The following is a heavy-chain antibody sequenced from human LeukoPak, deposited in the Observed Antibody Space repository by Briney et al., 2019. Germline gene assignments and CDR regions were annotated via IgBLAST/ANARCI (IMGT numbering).Heavy chain of an antibody. CDR1: GASISSGSND. V-gene: IGHV4-39*07. Sequence: SETLSLACSVSGASISSGSNDWGWIRQHPGKTLEWIGSIYSSGSTYYNPSLKSRVIIIIDTPKNHFSLTLSSVTAADTAVYYCARETTSGPGVDYWGQGTLVTVSS. J-gene: IGHJ4*02. CDR2: IYSSGST. CDR3: ARETTSGPGVDY. D-gene: IGHD4-11*01.